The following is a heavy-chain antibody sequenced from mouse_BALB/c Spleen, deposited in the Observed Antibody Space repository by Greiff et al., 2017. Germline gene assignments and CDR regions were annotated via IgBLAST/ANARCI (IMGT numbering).Heavy chain of an antibody. D-gene: IGHD2-4*01. Sequence: DVKLQESGPGLVKPSQSLSLTCTVTGYSITSDYAWNWIRQFPGNKLEWMGYISYSGSTSYNPSLKSRISITRDTSKNQFFLQLNSVTTEDTATYYCARNEITTAWFAYWGQGTLGTVSA. J-gene: IGHJ3*01. CDR3: ARNEITTAWFAY. CDR2: ISYSGST. V-gene: IGHV3-2*02. CDR1: GYSITSDYA.